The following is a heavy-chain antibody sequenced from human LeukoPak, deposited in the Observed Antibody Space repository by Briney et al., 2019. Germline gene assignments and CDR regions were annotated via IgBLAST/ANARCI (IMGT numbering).Heavy chain of an antibody. V-gene: IGHV1-8*01. CDR2: MNPNSGNT. CDR1: GYTFTSYD. Sequence: ASVKVSCKASGYTFTSYDINWVRQATGQGLEWMGWMNPNSGNTGYAQKFQGRVTMTRSTSISTAYMELSSLRSEDTAVYYCARTHGYYYYMDVWGKGTTVTVSS. J-gene: IGHJ6*03. D-gene: IGHD2-8*01. CDR3: ARTHGYYYYMDV.